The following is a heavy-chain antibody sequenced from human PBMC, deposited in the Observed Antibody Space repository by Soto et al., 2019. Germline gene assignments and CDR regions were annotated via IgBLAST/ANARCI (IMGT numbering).Heavy chain of an antibody. D-gene: IGHD5-18*01. CDR2: IIPILGTS. J-gene: IGHJ4*02. Sequence: QVQLVQSGAEVKKPGSSVKVSCKASGATFSTNAFSWVRQAPGQGLEWMGGIIPILGTSDYAQKFQGRLTITADESARTAYMELRNLRSEDTASYFCARSITATLIRADYWGQGTLGTVSS. CDR1: GATFSTNA. CDR3: ARSITATLIRADY. V-gene: IGHV1-69*12.